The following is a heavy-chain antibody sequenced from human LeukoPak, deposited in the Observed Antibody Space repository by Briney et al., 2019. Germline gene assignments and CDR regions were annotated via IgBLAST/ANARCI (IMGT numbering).Heavy chain of an antibody. CDR1: GFTFSSYW. Sequence: PGGSLRLSCAASGFTFSSYWMIWVRQAPGKGLEWVSLIYTGSSTYYTNSVKGRFTISRDNSKNTVYLQMNSLRAEDTAVYYCARVPYGNYHYYYMDVWGKGATVSVSS. V-gene: IGHV3-53*01. D-gene: IGHD3-10*01. J-gene: IGHJ6*03. CDR3: ARVPYGNYHYYYMDV. CDR2: IYTGSST.